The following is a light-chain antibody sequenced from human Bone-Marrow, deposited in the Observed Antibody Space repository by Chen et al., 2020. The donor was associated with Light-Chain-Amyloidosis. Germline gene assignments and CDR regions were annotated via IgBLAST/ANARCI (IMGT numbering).Light chain of an antibody. CDR2: EDD. V-gene: IGLV6-57*01. CDR1: SGSIATNY. CDR3: QSYQGSSQGV. J-gene: IGLJ3*02. Sequence: NFMLTQPHSVSESPGKTVIISCTRSSGSIATNYVQWYQQRPGSSPTTVIYEDDQRPSGVPDRFSGSIDRSSTSASLTISVLQTEDEADYYCQSYQGSSQGVFGGGTKLTVL.